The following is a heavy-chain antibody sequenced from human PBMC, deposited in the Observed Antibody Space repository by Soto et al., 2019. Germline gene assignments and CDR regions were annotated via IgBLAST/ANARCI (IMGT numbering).Heavy chain of an antibody. V-gene: IGHV4-30-4*01. CDR2: IYYSGST. D-gene: IGHD3-22*01. CDR1: GGSISSGDYY. CDR3: ARGPDYYDSSGPDY. J-gene: IGHJ4*02. Sequence: SETLSLTCTVSGGSISSGDYYWSWIRQPPGKSLEWIGYIYYSGSTYYNPSLKSRVTISVDTSKNQFSLKLSSVTAADTAVYYCARGPDYYDSSGPDYWGQGTLVTVSS.